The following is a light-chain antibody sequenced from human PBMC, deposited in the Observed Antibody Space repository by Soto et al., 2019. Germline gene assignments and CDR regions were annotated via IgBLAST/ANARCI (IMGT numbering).Light chain of an antibody. J-gene: IGLJ3*02. Sequence: QSVLTQPPSVSGAPGQRVTISCAGSSSDIGAGHNVHWYQQLPGTAPKLLIYDNNNRPSGVPDRFSGSKSGASAFLAITGLQAEDEADYYCQSFDSSLRGWVFGGGTKLTVL. CDR1: SSDIGAGHN. CDR3: QSFDSSLRGWV. CDR2: DNN. V-gene: IGLV1-40*01.